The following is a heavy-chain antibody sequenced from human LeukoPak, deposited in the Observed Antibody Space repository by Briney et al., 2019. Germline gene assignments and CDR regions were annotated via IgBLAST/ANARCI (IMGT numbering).Heavy chain of an antibody. D-gene: IGHD2-15*01. CDR2: IKQDGSEK. J-gene: IGHJ4*02. V-gene: IGHV3-7*01. CDR3: AREVGICSGGSCYFRFDY. Sequence: PGGSLRLSCAASGFTFSTYWMSWVRQAPGKGLEWVANIKQDGSEKNYVDSVKGRFTISRDNAKNSLYLQMNSLRAEDTAVYYCAREVGICSGGSCYFRFDYWGQGTLVTVSS. CDR1: GFTFSTYW.